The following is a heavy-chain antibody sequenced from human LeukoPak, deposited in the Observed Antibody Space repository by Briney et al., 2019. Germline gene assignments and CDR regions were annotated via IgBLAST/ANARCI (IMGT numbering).Heavy chain of an antibody. CDR2: IWYEGSNK. CDR1: GFTFNSYG. CDR3: AKSYDSSGYDD. J-gene: IGHJ4*02. D-gene: IGHD3-22*01. Sequence: GVSLRLSCAPSGFTFNSYGVHWVRQAPGKGLECVEVIWYEGSNKYYADSVKGRFIISRDNSKNTLYLQMNSLRAEDTAVYYCAKSYDSSGYDDWGQGTLVTVSS. V-gene: IGHV3-33*06.